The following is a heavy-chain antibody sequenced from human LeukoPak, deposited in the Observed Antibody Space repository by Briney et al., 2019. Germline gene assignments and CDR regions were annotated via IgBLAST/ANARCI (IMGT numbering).Heavy chain of an antibody. Sequence: PGGSLRLSCAASGFTLSSYWMSWVRQAPGKGLEWVANIKQDGREIYYVDSVKGRFTISRDNAKNSLYLQMNSLRAEDTAVYYCARGRDGYNYFDYWGQGTLVTVSS. J-gene: IGHJ4*02. V-gene: IGHV3-7*04. CDR3: ARGRDGYNYFDY. D-gene: IGHD5-24*01. CDR1: GFTLSSYW. CDR2: IKQDGREI.